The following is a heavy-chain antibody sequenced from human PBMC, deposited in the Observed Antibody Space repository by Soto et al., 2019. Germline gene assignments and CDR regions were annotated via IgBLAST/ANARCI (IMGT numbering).Heavy chain of an antibody. Sequence: QVQLQESGPGLVKPSQTLSLSCTVSGGSISSGAYYWSWIRQHPGKGLEWIGYIYYSGTTYYNPSLKSRVTMSVDTSKNQFSLKLSSVTAADTAVYYCARGPDNDTDDAFDSWGQGTMVTVSS. CDR2: IYYSGTT. CDR3: ARGPDNDTDDAFDS. CDR1: GGSISSGAYY. V-gene: IGHV4-31*03. D-gene: IGHD3-22*01. J-gene: IGHJ3*02.